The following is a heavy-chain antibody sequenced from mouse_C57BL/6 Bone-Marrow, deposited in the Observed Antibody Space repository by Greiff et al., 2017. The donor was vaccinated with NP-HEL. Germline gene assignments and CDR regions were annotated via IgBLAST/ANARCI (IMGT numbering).Heavy chain of an antibody. CDR2: IYPRSGNT. J-gene: IGHJ2*01. Sequence: VQLQQSGAELARPGASVKLSCTASGYTFTSYGISWVKQRTGQGLEWIGEIYPRSGNTYYNEKFKGKATLTADKSSSTAYMELRSLTSEDSAVYFCALLLRPVERNYWGQGTTLTVSS. V-gene: IGHV1-81*01. D-gene: IGHD1-1*01. CDR1: GYTFTSYG. CDR3: ALLLRPVERNY.